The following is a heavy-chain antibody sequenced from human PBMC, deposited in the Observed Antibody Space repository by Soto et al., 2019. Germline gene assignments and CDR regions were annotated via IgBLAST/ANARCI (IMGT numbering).Heavy chain of an antibody. CDR2: VYDTDGI. CDR3: ATWRLREHAYDI. CDR1: GLTVTGKKY. J-gene: IGHJ3*02. V-gene: IGHV3-53*01. Sequence: DVQLVESGGGLIQPGGSLRLSCEASGLTVTGKKYVAWARQAPEKGLEWVSGVYDTDGIYYADSVKGRFTSSRDNSKTIVYLEMNSLTPDDTAVYYCATWRLREHAYDIWGLGTTVTVSS. D-gene: IGHD4-17*01.